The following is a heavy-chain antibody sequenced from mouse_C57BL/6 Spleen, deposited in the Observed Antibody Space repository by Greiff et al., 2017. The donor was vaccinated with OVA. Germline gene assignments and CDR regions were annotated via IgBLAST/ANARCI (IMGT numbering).Heavy chain of an antibody. Sequence: QVQLQQSGAELVRPGTSVKMSCKASGYTFTNYWIGWAKQRPGHGLEWIGDIYPGGGYTNYNEKFKGKATLTADKSSSTAYMQFSSLTSEDSAIYYCARGGDGYSPCAYWGQGTLVTVSA. CDR2: IYPGGGYT. D-gene: IGHD2-3*01. J-gene: IGHJ3*01. CDR3: ARGGDGYSPCAY. V-gene: IGHV1-63*01. CDR1: GYTFTNYW.